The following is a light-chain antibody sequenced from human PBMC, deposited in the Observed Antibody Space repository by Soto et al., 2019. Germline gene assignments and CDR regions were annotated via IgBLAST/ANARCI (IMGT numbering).Light chain of an antibody. CDR3: GTWDSSLRGGV. J-gene: IGLJ1*01. Sequence: QSVLTQPPSVSAAPGQRVTISCSGSTSDIGNNYVSWYQQLPGTAPKLLIYDNNERPSGIPDRFSGSKSGTSATLGITGLQTGDEADYYCGTWDSSLRGGVFRSGTKLTVL. CDR1: TSDIGNNY. CDR2: DNN. V-gene: IGLV1-51*01.